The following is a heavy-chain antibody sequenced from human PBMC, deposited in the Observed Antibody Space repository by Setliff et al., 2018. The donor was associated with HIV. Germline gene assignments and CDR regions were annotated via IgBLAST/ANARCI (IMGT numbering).Heavy chain of an antibody. CDR3: ARVRRDGNSFDD. J-gene: IGHJ4*02. Sequence: SLTSGDYHWSWIRQPPGKGLEWIGYIYYSGSTYYNPSLRSRVTISLDTSKNQFSLKLSSVTAADTAVYFCARVRRDGNSFDDWGQGTLVTVSS. CDR1: SLTSGDYH. CDR2: IYYSGST. V-gene: IGHV4-30-4*08. D-gene: IGHD4-4*01.